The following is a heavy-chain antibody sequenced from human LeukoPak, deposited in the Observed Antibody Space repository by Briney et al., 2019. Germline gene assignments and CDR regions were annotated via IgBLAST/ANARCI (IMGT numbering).Heavy chain of an antibody. D-gene: IGHD3-22*01. Sequence: SETLSLTCTVSGGSISSSSYYWGWLRQPPGKGLEWIGSIYYSGSTYYNPSLKSRVTISEDTSKNQFSLKLSSVTAADTAVYYCARYYDSSGYSPSGVDYWGQGTLVTVSS. CDR2: IYYSGST. V-gene: IGHV4-39*01. CDR1: GGSISSSSYY. J-gene: IGHJ4*02. CDR3: ARYYDSSGYSPSGVDY.